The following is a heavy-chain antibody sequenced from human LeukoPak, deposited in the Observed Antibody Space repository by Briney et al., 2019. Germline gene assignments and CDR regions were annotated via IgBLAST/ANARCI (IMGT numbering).Heavy chain of an antibody. CDR1: GYSFTSYW. CDR2: IYPGDSDT. J-gene: IGHJ4*02. CDR3: ARGRTTRAYYFDY. V-gene: IGHV5-51*01. D-gene: IGHD4-11*01. Sequence: GESLRISCKGSGYSFTSYWIGWVRQMPGKGLEWMGIIYPGDSDTRYSPSFQGQVTISADKSISTAYLQWSSLKASDTAMYYCARGRTTRAYYFDYWGQGTLVTVSS.